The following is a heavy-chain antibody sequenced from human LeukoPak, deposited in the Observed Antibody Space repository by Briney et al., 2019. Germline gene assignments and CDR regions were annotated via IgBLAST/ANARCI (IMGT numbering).Heavy chain of an antibody. CDR2: ISDSRSST. V-gene: IGHV3-23*01. CDR3: AKAGAVGYYFDY. J-gene: IGHJ4*02. CDR1: GFTFNNYA. D-gene: IGHD3-10*01. Sequence: PGGSLRLSCAASGFTFNNYAISWVRQAPGKGLEWVSAISDSRSSTYYADSIKGRFTISRDNSKNTLYLQMNSLRAEDTAVYYCAKAGAVGYYFDYWGQGTLVTVSA.